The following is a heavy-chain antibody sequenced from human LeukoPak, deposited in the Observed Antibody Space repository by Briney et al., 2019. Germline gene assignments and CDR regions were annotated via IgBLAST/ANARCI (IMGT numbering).Heavy chain of an antibody. CDR1: GFTFSSYA. D-gene: IGHD2-2*01. Sequence: PGGSLRLSCAASGFTFSSYAMSWVRQAPAKGLEWVSAISGSGGSTYYADSVKGRFTISRDNSNNTLYLQMNSLRADDTAVYYCAKVNGRVPAAWRQGTLVTVSS. V-gene: IGHV3-23*01. J-gene: IGHJ5*02. CDR3: AKVNGRVPAA. CDR2: ISGSGGST.